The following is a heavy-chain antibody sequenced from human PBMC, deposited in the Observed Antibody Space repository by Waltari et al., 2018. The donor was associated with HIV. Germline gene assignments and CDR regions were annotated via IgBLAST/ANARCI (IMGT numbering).Heavy chain of an antibody. CDR1: GFPFNPYA. D-gene: IGHD3-22*01. CDR3: GREGDYYDSSPFDY. J-gene: IGHJ4*02. CDR2: ISWDGSNK. V-gene: IGHV3-30-3*01. Sequence: QVQLVESGGGVVQPGRALRLPCAASGFPFNPYAMHWGRQAPGKGLGWVAVISWDGSNKHYADSVKGRCTISRDNSRNSLYLQMSSLRAEDTAVYYCGREGDYYDSSPFDYWGQGTLVTVSS.